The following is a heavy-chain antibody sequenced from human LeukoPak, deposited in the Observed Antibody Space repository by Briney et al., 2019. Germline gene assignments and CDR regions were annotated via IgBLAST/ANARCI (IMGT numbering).Heavy chain of an antibody. CDR3: ARDPVTMVRGVIVDYGMDV. V-gene: IGHV1-2*02. CDR2: INPNSGGT. Sequence: GASVKVSCKASGYTFTGYYMHWVRQAPGQGLEWMGWINPNSGGTNYAQKFQGRVTMTRDTSIGTAYMELSRLRSDDTAVYYCARDPVTMVRGVIVDYGMDVWGQGTTVTVSS. J-gene: IGHJ6*02. D-gene: IGHD3-10*01. CDR1: GYTFTGYY.